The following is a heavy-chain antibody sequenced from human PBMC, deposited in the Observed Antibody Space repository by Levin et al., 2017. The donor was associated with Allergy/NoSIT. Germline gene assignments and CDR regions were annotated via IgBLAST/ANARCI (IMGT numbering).Heavy chain of an antibody. D-gene: IGHD2-15*01. CDR2: IDPRDSET. V-gene: IGHV5-51*01. J-gene: IGHJ6*02. CDR3: VRTVVFETEDSHYDYGFDG. Sequence: GESLKISCKGSGYRFPKYWIAWVRQMPGKGLEWIGSIDPRDSETRYSPSFEGRITLSVDNFIGTAYLRWNSLRASDSATYFCVRTVVFETEDSHYDYGFDGWGQGTTVTVSS. CDR1: GYRFPKYW.